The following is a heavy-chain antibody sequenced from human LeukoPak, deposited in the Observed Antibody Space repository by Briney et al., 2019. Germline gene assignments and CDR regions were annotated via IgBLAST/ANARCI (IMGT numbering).Heavy chain of an antibody. Sequence: ASVKVSCKASGYTFTSYDINWVRQATGQGLEWMGWMNPNSGNTGYAQKFQGRVTMTEDTSTDTAYMELSSLRSEDTAVYYCATDLMVYATDAFDIWGQGTMVTVSS. CDR1: GYTFTSYD. V-gene: IGHV1-8*01. CDR3: ATDLMVYATDAFDI. CDR2: MNPNSGNT. D-gene: IGHD2-8*01. J-gene: IGHJ3*02.